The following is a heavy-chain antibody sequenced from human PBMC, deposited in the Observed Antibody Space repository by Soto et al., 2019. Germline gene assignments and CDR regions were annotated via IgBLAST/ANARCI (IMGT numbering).Heavy chain of an antibody. D-gene: IGHD2-8*02. CDR3: ARYVQHWWEYATGGFDY. CDR1: GYSFVRHG. J-gene: IGHJ4*02. Sequence: QIQLVQSGPEVKKPGASVRLSCKAYGYSFVRHGISWVRQAPGQGLEWMAWIGPYKGGTKYSQRLPGRVTVTTDTHTSSAYMEWRNLGPVDTVVYYCARYVQHWWEYATGGFDYWGQGTLVAVSS. V-gene: IGHV1-18*04. CDR2: IGPYKGGT.